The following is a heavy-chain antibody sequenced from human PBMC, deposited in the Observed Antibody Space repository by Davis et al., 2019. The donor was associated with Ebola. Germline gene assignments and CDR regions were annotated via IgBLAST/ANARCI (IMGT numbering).Heavy chain of an antibody. CDR3: ATGPRRGITIFGVDLGY. Sequence: PGGSLSLSCAASGFTFSSYAMSWVRQAPGKGLEWVSAISGSGGSTYYADSVKGRFTISRDNSKNTLYLQMNSLRAEDTAVYYCATGPRRGITIFGVDLGYWGQGTLVTVSS. CDR2: ISGSGGST. D-gene: IGHD3-3*01. CDR1: GFTFSSYA. V-gene: IGHV3-23*01. J-gene: IGHJ4*02.